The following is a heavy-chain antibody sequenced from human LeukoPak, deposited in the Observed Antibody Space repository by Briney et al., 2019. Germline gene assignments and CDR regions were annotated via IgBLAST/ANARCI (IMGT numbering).Heavy chain of an antibody. J-gene: IGHJ4*02. CDR2: ISSSGSTI. CDR1: GFTFSSYE. V-gene: IGHV3-48*03. Sequence: GGSLRLPCAASGFTFSSYEMNWVRQAPGKGLEWVSYISSSGSTIYYADSVKGRFTISRDNAKYSLYLQMNSLRAEDTAVYYCASLYYYDSSGYYPGDYWGQGTLVTVSS. CDR3: ASLYYYDSSGYYPGDY. D-gene: IGHD3-22*01.